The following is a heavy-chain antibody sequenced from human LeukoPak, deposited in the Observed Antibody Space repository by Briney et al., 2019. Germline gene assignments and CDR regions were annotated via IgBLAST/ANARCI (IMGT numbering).Heavy chain of an antibody. CDR3: AKASSGSPSCLNF. D-gene: IGHD3-22*01. Sequence: PGRSLRLSCAASGFNFSNYSMYWVRQAPGKGLEWVAVIRHDGSHKYYADSVKGRFTVSRDNSKNTLYLQLNSLRAEDTALFYCAKASSGSPSCLNFWGQGTLVTVSS. CDR1: GFNFSNYS. CDR2: IRHDGSHK. V-gene: IGHV3-33*06. J-gene: IGHJ4*02.